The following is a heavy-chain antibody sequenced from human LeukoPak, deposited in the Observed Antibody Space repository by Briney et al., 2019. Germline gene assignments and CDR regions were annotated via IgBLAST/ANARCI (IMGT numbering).Heavy chain of an antibody. J-gene: IGHJ4*02. CDR1: GFTFSSYA. CDR2: ISDSAYST. D-gene: IGHD1-26*01. V-gene: IGHV3-23*01. Sequence: PGGSLRLSCAASGFTFSSYAMTWVRQAPGKGLEWVSTISDSAYSTFYADSVKGRFAISRDDSQNTLYLQMNSLRAEDTAVYYCAKDHRFRGSLDYWGQGTLVTVSS. CDR3: AKDHRFRGSLDY.